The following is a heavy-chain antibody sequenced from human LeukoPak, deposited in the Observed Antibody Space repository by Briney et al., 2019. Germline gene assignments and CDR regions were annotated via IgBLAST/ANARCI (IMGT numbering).Heavy chain of an antibody. J-gene: IGHJ4*02. CDR3: ARFSPRAMGNYLDF. CDR1: GGSISSGSYS. D-gene: IGHD7-27*01. V-gene: IGHV4-30-2*01. CDR2: IYPRGST. Sequence: SETLSXXXAVSGGSISSGSYSWRWIRQPPGEGLEWIGYIYPRGSTYYNPSLKSRVILSLDKSANQFSLNLSSVTAADTAVYYCARFSPRAMGNYLDFWGQGTLVTVSS.